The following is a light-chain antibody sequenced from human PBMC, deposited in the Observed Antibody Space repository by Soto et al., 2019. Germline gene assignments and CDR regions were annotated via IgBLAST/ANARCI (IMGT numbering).Light chain of an antibody. CDR1: QSLVHNDGNTY. CDR2: XXX. V-gene: IGKV2-24*01. J-gene: IGKJ5*01. CDR3: MQGTHWPTT. Sequence: DIVMTQTPLSSPVTLGQAASISCRSSQSLVHNDGNTYLSWFQQRPGQPPRLLXXXXXXXFXGLPERFSGSGAGTDFTLTISRVEAEDVGVYYCMQGTHWPTTFGQGTRLEIK.